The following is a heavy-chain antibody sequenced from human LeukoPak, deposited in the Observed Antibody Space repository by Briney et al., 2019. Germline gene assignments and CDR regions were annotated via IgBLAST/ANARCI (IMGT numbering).Heavy chain of an antibody. CDR3: ARHYLSHFDF. D-gene: IGHD3-10*01. V-gene: IGHV3-7*05. J-gene: IGHJ4*02. Sequence: GGSLRLSCAASGFTFSSYGMHWVRQAPGKGLEWVANINQDGGRKYYVDSVKGRFTISRDSAKSSLYLQMNSLRAEDTAVYYCARHYLSHFDFWGQGTLITVSS. CDR1: GFTFSSYG. CDR2: INQDGGRK.